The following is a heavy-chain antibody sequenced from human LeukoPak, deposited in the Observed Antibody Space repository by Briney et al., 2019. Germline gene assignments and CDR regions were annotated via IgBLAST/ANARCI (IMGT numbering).Heavy chain of an antibody. Sequence: SETLSLTCAVYGGSFSGYYWSWNRQPPGKGLEWIGEINHSGSTNYNPSLKSRVTISVDTSKNQFSLRLSSVTAADTAVYYCARHRAYSSSSPFDYWGQGTLVTVSS. CDR1: GGSFSGYY. CDR2: INHSGST. V-gene: IGHV4-34*01. CDR3: ARHRAYSSSSPFDY. D-gene: IGHD6-6*01. J-gene: IGHJ4*02.